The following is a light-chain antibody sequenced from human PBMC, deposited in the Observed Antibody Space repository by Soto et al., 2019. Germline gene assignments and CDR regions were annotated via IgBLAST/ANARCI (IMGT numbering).Light chain of an antibody. CDR1: SGHSNYA. Sequence: QPVLTQSPSASASLGASVKLTCTLSSGHSNYAIAWHQQQPEKGPRYLMKLTRDGSHSKGDRIPNRFSGYSSGAERYLTISCLRYGDEADYSGQTWGIGMVVFGGGTNLTV. CDR3: QTWGIGMVV. V-gene: IGLV4-69*01. J-gene: IGLJ3*02. CDR2: LTRDGSH.